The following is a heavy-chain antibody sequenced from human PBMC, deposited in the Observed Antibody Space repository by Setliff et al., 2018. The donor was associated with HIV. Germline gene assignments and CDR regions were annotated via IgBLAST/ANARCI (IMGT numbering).Heavy chain of an antibody. J-gene: IGHJ4*02. CDR3: VRDIRYGALRFPDY. CDR1: GFSFSSYV. CDR2: IATNGGGT. D-gene: IGHD3-3*01. V-gene: IGHV3-64*02. Sequence: GGSLRLSCAGSGFSFSSYVIHWVRLAPGRGLEDVSGIATNGGGTYYADSVKGRFTISRDNSENTVYLQMGSLRAEDMAVYYCVRDIRYGALRFPDYWGQGTLVTVSS.